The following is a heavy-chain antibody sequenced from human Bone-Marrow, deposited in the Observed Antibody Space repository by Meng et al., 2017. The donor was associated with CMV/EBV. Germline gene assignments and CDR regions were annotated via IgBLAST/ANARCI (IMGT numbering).Heavy chain of an antibody. CDR1: GFTFSSYW. CDR2: IKQDGSEK. J-gene: IGHJ6*02. D-gene: IGHD6-6*01. CDR3: ARVGSSSSFASYYYYGMDV. Sequence: GGSLRLSCAASGFTFSSYWMSWVRQAPGKGLEWVANIKQDGSEKYYVDSVKGRFTISRDNAKNSLYLQMNSLRAEDTAVYYCARVGSSSSFASYYYYGMDVWGQGTTDTVSS. V-gene: IGHV3-7*01.